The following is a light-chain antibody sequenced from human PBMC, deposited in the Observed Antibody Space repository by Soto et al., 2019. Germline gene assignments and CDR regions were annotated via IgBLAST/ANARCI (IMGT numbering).Light chain of an antibody. CDR1: QGVSTNY. V-gene: IGKV3-20*01. CDR3: HQYGHSPYT. Sequence: DIVLTQSPGTLSLSPGARATLSCRASQGVSTNYVAWYQQKPGQSPRLLIYGASSRAAGIPDRFSGSVSGTDFTLTITRVEPEDFAFINCHQYGHSPYTFGQGTKREIK. CDR2: GAS. J-gene: IGKJ2*01.